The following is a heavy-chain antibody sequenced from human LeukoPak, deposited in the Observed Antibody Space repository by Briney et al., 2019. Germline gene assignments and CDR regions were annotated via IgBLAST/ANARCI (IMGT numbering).Heavy chain of an antibody. V-gene: IGHV4-38-2*02. J-gene: IGHJ4*02. CDR3: ARGDVLLWFGELPYYFDY. D-gene: IGHD3-10*01. CDR1: GYSISSGYY. CDR2: IYHSGST. Sequence: SETLSLTCTVSGYSISSGYYWGWIRQPPGKGLEWIGSIYHSGSTYYNPSLKSRVTISVDTSKNQFSLKLSSVTAADTAVYYCARGDVLLWFGELPYYFDYWGQGTLVTVSS.